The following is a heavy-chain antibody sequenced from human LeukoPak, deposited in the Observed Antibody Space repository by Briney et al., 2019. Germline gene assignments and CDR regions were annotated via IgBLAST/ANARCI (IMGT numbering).Heavy chain of an antibody. CDR2: IYSGGST. D-gene: IGHD3-10*01. CDR3: ARSAVRGVISPYYFDY. Sequence: GGSLRLSRAASGFTVSSNYMSWVRQAPGKGLEWVSVIYSGGSTYYADSVKGRFTISRDNSKNTLYLQMNSLRAEDTAVYYCARSAVRGVISPYYFDYWGQGTLVTVSS. V-gene: IGHV3-66*01. CDR1: GFTVSSNY. J-gene: IGHJ4*02.